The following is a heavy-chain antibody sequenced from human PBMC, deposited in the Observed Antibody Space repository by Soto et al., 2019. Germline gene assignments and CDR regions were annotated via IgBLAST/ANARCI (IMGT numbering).Heavy chain of an antibody. CDR3: ASGARPPDYYYYYYMDV. CDR2: ISSSSSYT. J-gene: IGHJ6*03. D-gene: IGHD1-26*01. CDR1: GFTFSDYY. V-gene: IGHV3-11*06. Sequence: GGSLRLSCAASGFTFSDYYMSWIRQAPGKGLEWVSYISSSSSYTNYADSVKGRFTISRDNAKNSLYLQMNSLRAEDTAVYYCASGARPPDYYYYYYMDVWGKGTTVTVSS.